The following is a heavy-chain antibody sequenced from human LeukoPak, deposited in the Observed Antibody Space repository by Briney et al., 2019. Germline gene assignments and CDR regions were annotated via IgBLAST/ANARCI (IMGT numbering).Heavy chain of an antibody. Sequence: PGGSLRLSCAASGFTFSSYWMSWVRQAPGKGLEWVANIKQDGSEKYYADSVKGRFTISRDNSKNTLYLQMNSLRAEDTAVYYCARDSSGSYFYYWGQGTLVTVSS. CDR2: IKQDGSEK. V-gene: IGHV3-7*01. CDR3: ARDSSGSYFYY. J-gene: IGHJ4*02. D-gene: IGHD1-26*01. CDR1: GFTFSSYW.